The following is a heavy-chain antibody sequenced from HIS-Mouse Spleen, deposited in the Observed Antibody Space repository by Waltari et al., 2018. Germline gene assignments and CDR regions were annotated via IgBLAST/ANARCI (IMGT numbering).Heavy chain of an antibody. CDR1: GGSISSSSYY. CDR2: LYYSGRT. D-gene: IGHD6-13*01. J-gene: IGHJ2*01. Sequence: QLQLQESGPGLVKPSETLSLTCTVAGGSISSSSYYWGWIRQPPGKGLEWIGSLYYSGRTHYNPSLKGRVTLSVDTAKNQFSLKLSSVTAADTAVYYCAREIPYSSSWYDWYFDLWGRGTLVTVSS. V-gene: IGHV4-39*07. CDR3: AREIPYSSSWYDWYFDL.